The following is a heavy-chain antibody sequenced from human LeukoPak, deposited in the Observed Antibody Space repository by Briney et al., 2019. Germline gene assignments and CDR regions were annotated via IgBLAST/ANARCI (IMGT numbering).Heavy chain of an antibody. CDR1: GYTFTSYG. Sequence: ASVKVSCKASGYTFTSYGISWVRQAPGQGLEWMGWISAYNGNTNYAQKLQGRVTMTTDTSTSTAYMELRSLRSDDTAVYYCARGEPPTATFENFLDYWGQGTLVTVSS. CDR3: ARGEPPTATFENFLDY. D-gene: IGHD3-3*02. CDR2: ISAYNGNT. J-gene: IGHJ4*02. V-gene: IGHV1-18*01.